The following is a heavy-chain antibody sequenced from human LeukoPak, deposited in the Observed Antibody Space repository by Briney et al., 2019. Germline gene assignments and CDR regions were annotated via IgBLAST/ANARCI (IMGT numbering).Heavy chain of an antibody. CDR3: ARAGYYDSSGYSLDY. CDR2: ISAYNGNT. V-gene: IGHV1-18*01. Sequence: ASVKVSCKASGHTFTSYGISRVRQAPGQGLEWMGWISAYNGNTNYAQKLQGRVTMTTDTSTSTAYMELRSLRSDDTAVYYCARAGYYDSSGYSLDYWGQGTLVTVSS. D-gene: IGHD3-22*01. J-gene: IGHJ4*02. CDR1: GHTFTSYG.